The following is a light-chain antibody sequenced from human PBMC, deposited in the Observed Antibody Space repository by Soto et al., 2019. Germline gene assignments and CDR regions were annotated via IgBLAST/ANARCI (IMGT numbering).Light chain of an antibody. V-gene: IGLV2-14*03. CDR2: DVT. J-gene: IGLJ1*01. CDR1: SSDVGGYNY. Sequence: QSALTQPASVSGSPGHSITVSFTGTSSDVGGYNYVSWYQQHPGKAPRLMIYDVTNRPSGVSDRFSGSKSGNTASLTISGLQAEDEADYYCSSYRRGSTYVFGTGTKLTVL. CDR3: SSYRRGSTYV.